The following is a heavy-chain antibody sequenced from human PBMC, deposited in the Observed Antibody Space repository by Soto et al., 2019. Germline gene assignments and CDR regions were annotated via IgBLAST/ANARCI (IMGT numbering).Heavy chain of an antibody. CDR2: IWYDGSNK. Sequence: QVQLVESGGGVVQPGRSLRLSCAASGFTFSSYGMHWVRQAPGKGLEWVAVIWYDGSNKYYADSVKGRFTISRDNSKNTLYLQMISRRAEDTAVYYCARAGDYDILAGHLDVWGQGTTVTVSS. CDR3: ARAGDYDILAGHLDV. CDR1: GFTFSSYG. J-gene: IGHJ6*02. D-gene: IGHD3-9*01. V-gene: IGHV3-33*01.